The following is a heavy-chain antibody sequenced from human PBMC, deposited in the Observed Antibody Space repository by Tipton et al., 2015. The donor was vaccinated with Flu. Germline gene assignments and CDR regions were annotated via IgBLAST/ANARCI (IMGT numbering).Heavy chain of an antibody. CDR2: ISWDGVTP. CDR1: GFTLTRYG. Sequence: AVSGFTLTRYGMSWVRQAPGKGLEWVSLISWDGVTPYYADSVKGRFTISRDNSKNALYLQMNSLRAEDTAFYYCARPRLVETPHQPEFDSWGQGTLVTVSS. J-gene: IGHJ4*02. D-gene: IGHD4-23*01. V-gene: IGHV3-43D*04. CDR3: ARPRLVETPHQPEFDS.